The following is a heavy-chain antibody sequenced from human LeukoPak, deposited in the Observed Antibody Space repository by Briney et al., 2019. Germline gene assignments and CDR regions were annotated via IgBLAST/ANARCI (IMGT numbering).Heavy chain of an antibody. Sequence: ASVKVSCKASGYTFTNNYLHWVRQAPGQGLEWMGMIYPRDGSTSYAQNFQGRVTVTRDTSTTTVHMELRGLRSEDTAVYYCARDQEGFDYWGQGTLVTISS. V-gene: IGHV1-46*01. CDR3: ARDQEGFDY. J-gene: IGHJ4*02. CDR2: IYPRDGST. CDR1: GYTFTNNY.